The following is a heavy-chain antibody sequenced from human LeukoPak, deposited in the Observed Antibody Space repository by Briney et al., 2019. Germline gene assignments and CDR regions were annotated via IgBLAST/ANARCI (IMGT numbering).Heavy chain of an antibody. D-gene: IGHD6-19*01. CDR2: IYTSGST. CDR3: AREVIGVAGTEYFQH. CDR1: GGSISSGSYY. V-gene: IGHV4-61*02. J-gene: IGHJ1*01. Sequence: SQTLSLTCTVSGGSISSGSYYWSWIRQPAGKGLEWIGRIYTSGSTNYNPSLKSRVTISVDTSKNQFSLKLGSVTAADTAVYYCAREVIGVAGTEYFQHWGQGTLVTVSS.